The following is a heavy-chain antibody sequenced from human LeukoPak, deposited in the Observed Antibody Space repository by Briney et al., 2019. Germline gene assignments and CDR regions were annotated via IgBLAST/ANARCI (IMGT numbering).Heavy chain of an antibody. Sequence: SVKISCKASGGTFSSYAISWVRQGPGQGLEWMGGIIPIFGTANYAQKFQGRVTITADESTSTAYMELSSLRSEDTAVYYCARRLMITFGGVVQSSHFDYWGQGTLVTVSS. D-gene: IGHD3-16*01. CDR3: ARRLMITFGGVVQSSHFDY. V-gene: IGHV1-69*13. CDR2: IIPIFGTA. CDR1: GGTFSSYA. J-gene: IGHJ4*02.